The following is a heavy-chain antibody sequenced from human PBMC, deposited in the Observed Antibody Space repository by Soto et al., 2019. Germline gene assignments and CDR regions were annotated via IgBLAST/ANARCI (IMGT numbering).Heavy chain of an antibody. CDR1: GFTFSDYY. CDR3: ARRKVSSWVPGPFDY. J-gene: IGHJ4*02. CDR2: ISSSGSTI. Sequence: GGSLRLSCAASGFTFSDYYMSWIRQAPGKGLEWVSYISSSGSTIYYADSVKGRFTISRDNAKDSLYLQMNSLRAEDTAVYYCARRKVSSWVPGPFDYWGQGTLVTVSS. D-gene: IGHD6-13*01. V-gene: IGHV3-11*01.